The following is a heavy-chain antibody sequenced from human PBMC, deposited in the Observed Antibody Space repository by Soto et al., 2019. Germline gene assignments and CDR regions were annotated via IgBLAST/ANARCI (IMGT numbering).Heavy chain of an antibody. J-gene: IGHJ4*02. CDR2: ISAYNGNT. V-gene: IGHV1-18*01. CDR1: GYTFTSYA. D-gene: IGHD3-22*01. CDR3: ARADYYDSSGYRPSFDY. Sequence: ASVKVSSKAPGYTFTSYAISWVRQAPGKGLEWMGWISAYNGNTNYAQKLQGRVTMTTDTSTSTAYMELRSLRSDDTAVYYCARADYYDSSGYRPSFDYRGQGTLVTVSS.